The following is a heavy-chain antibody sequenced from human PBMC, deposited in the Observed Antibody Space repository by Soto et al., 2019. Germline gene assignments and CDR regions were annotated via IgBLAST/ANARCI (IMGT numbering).Heavy chain of an antibody. CDR2: INPNSGGT. CDR3: ARGGIVVVPAAMNWFDP. Sequence: QVQLVQSGAEVKKPGASVKVSCKASGYTFTGYYMHWVRQAPGQGLEWMGWINPNSGGTNYAQKFQGWVTMTRDTSIRKTYMELSRLRSDDTAVYYCARGGIVVVPAAMNWFDPWGQGTLVTVSS. V-gene: IGHV1-2*04. CDR1: GYTFTGYY. D-gene: IGHD2-2*01. J-gene: IGHJ5*02.